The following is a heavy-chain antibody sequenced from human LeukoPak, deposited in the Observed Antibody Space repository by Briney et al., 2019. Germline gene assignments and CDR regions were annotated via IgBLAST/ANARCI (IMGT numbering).Heavy chain of an antibody. CDR2: VYTSGST. J-gene: IGHJ6*03. CDR3: ARDSGKGDTAHMDV. D-gene: IGHD1-26*01. CDR1: GGSISNYY. Sequence: SETLSLTCTVSGGSISNYYWSWIRQPAGKGLEWIGHVYTSGSTNYNPSLKSRVTMSVDTSKNQFSLRLSSVTAADTAVYYRARDSGKGDTAHMDVWGKGTTVTVSS. V-gene: IGHV4-4*07.